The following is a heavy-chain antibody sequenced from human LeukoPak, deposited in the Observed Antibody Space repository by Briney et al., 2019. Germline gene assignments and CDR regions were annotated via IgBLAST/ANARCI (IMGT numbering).Heavy chain of an antibody. CDR3: ARRGGTYTFDY. Sequence: SETLSLTCTVSGGSISSSYWSWIRQPPGKGLEWIGYIYYSGTTSYNPSLKSRVTISVDTSKSQFSLKLSSVTAADTAVYYCARRGGTYTFDYWGQGTLVTVSS. V-gene: IGHV4-59*01. J-gene: IGHJ4*02. CDR1: GGSISSSY. CDR2: IYYSGTT. D-gene: IGHD1-26*01.